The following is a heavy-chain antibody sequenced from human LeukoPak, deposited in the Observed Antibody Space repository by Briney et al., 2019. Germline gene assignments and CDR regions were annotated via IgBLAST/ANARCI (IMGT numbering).Heavy chain of an antibody. D-gene: IGHD2-8*01. CDR1: GFTFSSYS. CDR2: ISSSSSYI. V-gene: IGHV3-21*01. J-gene: IGHJ4*02. CDR3: ARDQSIVLMVYAIAAIGY. Sequence: GGSLRLSCAASGFTFSSYSMNWVRQAPGKGLEWVSSISSSSSYIYYADSVKGRFTISRDNAKNSLYLQMNSLRAEDTAVYYCARDQSIVLMVYAIAAIGYWGQGTLVTVSS.